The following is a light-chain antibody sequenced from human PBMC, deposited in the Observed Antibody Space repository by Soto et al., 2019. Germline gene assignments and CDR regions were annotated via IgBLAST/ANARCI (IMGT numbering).Light chain of an antibody. Sequence: EIVLTQSPGTLSLSPGESATLSCRASQSVSSSYLAWYQQKPGQAPRLLIYGASSRATGIPDRFSDSGSGTDFTLTISRLEPEDFAVYYCQQYGSSPRFTFGPGTKVDIK. CDR3: QQYGSSPRFT. V-gene: IGKV3-20*01. J-gene: IGKJ3*01. CDR1: QSVSSSY. CDR2: GAS.